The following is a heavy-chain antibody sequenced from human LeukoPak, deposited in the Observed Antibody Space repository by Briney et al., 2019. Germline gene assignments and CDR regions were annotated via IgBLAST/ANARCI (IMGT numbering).Heavy chain of an antibody. J-gene: IGHJ4*02. CDR1: GFIVSSDY. Sequence: GGSLRLSCAVSGFIVSSDYMSRVRQAPGKGLEWVANIKQDGSEKYYVDSVKGRFTISRDNAKNSLYLQMNSLRAEDTAVYYCARGEYTYGYSFDYCGQGTLVTVSS. D-gene: IGHD5-18*01. CDR2: IKQDGSEK. V-gene: IGHV3-7*01. CDR3: ARGEYTYGYSFDY.